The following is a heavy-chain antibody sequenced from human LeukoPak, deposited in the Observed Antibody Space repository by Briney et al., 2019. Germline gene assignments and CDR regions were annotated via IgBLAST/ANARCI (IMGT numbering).Heavy chain of an antibody. CDR2: IYYSGST. D-gene: IGHD6-13*01. Sequence: SETLSLTCTVSGGSITSSSYYWGWIRQPPGKGLEWIGSIYYSGSTHYSPSLKSRVTISVDTSKNQFSLKLSSVTAADTAVYYCARDRSPSSSWRYFDYWGQGTLVTVSS. CDR1: GGSITSSSYY. CDR3: ARDRSPSSSWRYFDY. J-gene: IGHJ4*02. V-gene: IGHV4-39*07.